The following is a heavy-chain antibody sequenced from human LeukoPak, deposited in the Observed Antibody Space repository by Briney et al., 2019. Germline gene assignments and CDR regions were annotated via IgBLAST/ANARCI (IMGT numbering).Heavy chain of an antibody. Sequence: GGSLRLSCAASGFTFSSYSMNWVRQAPGKGLEWVANIKQDGSEKYYVDSVKGRFTISRDNAKNSLYLQMNSLRAEDTAVYYCARAIRYSSSWYQTTGAAELDYWGRGTLVTVSS. CDR3: ARAIRYSSSWYQTTGAAELDY. J-gene: IGHJ4*02. V-gene: IGHV3-7*01. CDR2: IKQDGSEK. CDR1: GFTFSSYS. D-gene: IGHD6-13*01.